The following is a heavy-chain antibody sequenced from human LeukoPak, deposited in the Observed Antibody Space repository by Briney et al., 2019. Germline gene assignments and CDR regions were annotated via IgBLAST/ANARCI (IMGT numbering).Heavy chain of an antibody. CDR1: GGSFSGYY. CDR3: ARVDCSGGSCYYYYGMDV. D-gene: IGHD2-15*01. V-gene: IGHV4-34*01. Sequence: SETLSLTCAVYGGSFSGYYWSWIRQPPGKGLXXXXEINHSGSTNYNPSLKSRVTISVDTSKNQFSLKLSSVTAADTAVYYCARVDCSGGSCYYYYGMDVWGQGTTVTVSS. CDR2: INHSGST. J-gene: IGHJ6*02.